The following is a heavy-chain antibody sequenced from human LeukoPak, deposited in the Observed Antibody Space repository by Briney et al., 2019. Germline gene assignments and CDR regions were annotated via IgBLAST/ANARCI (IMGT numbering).Heavy chain of an antibody. CDR3: ASGAVAVGIDY. CDR2: IYYSGST. V-gene: IGHV4-59*01. CDR1: GGSISSYY. D-gene: IGHD6-19*01. J-gene: IGHJ4*02. Sequence: SETLSLTCTVSGGSISSYYWSWIRQPPGKGLEWIGYIYYSGSTNYNPSLKSRVTISVDTSKNQFSLKLSSVTAAATAVYYCASGAVAVGIDYWGQGTLVTVSS.